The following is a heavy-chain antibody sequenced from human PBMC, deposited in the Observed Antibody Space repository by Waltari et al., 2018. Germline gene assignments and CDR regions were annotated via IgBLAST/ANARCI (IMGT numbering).Heavy chain of an antibody. CDR3: ARSVPAGYWYFDP. V-gene: IGHV4-38-2*01. Sequence: QVVLRESGPGLVKSSETLSLTCAVSGYSVSTGYFWGWVRQAPGQGLEWIGSVYRGGVTHYNPSLKSRVNISMDTSKNQVSMTLTSVTASDTAVYFCARSVPAGYWYFDPWGHGILVTVSS. CDR1: GYSVSTGYF. CDR2: VYRGGVT. J-gene: IGHJ2*01.